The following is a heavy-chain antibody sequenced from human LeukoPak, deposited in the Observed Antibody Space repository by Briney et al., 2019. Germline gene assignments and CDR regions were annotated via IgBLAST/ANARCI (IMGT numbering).Heavy chain of an antibody. CDR2: INSDGSST. D-gene: IGHD3-3*01. Sequence: GGSLRLSCAASGFTFSSYWMHWVRQAPGKGLVWVSRINSDGSSTSYADSVKGRFTISRDNAKNTLYLQMNSLRAKDTAVYYCARARFWAGVVISDWFDPWGQGTPVTVSS. CDR3: ARARFWAGVVISDWFDP. CDR1: GFTFSSYW. V-gene: IGHV3-74*01. J-gene: IGHJ5*02.